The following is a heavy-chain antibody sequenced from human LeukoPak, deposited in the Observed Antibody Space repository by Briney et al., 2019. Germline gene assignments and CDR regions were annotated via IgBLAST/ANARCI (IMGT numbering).Heavy chain of an antibody. CDR3: AKSPTVDAAFDI. CDR2: IGYTGDST. CDR1: GFTFSSYA. D-gene: IGHD4-23*01. J-gene: IGHJ3*02. V-gene: IGHV3-23*01. Sequence: GGSLRLSCAASGFTFSSYAMNWVRQAPGKGLEWVSGIGYTGDSTFYADSMKGRFTVSRDSSKNTLFLHMNSLRAEDTALYYCAKSPTVDAAFDIWGQGTMVTVSS.